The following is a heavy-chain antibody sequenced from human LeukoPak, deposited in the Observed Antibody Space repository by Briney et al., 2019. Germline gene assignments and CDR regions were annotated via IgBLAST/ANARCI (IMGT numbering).Heavy chain of an antibody. D-gene: IGHD2-2*02. CDR3: ARHTHIYCSSTSCYSIAAAAPLYYMDV. CDR2: IYPGDSDT. V-gene: IGHV5-51*01. Sequence: GESLKISCKGSGYSFTSYWIGWVRQMPGKGLEWMGIIYPGDSDTRYSPSFQGQVTISADKSISTAYLQWSSLKASDTAMYYCARHTHIYCSSTSCYSIAAAAPLYYMDVWGKGTTVTVSS. CDR1: GYSFTSYW. J-gene: IGHJ6*03.